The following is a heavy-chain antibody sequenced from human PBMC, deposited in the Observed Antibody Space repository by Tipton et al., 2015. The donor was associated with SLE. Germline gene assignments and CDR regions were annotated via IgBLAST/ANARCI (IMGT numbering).Heavy chain of an antibody. Sequence: TLSLTCTVSGGSMFSYTWSWIRQPPGKRLEWIGNIYYSGTTYYNPSLKSRVTMSVDTSQNQFSLRLSSVTAADTAVYYCARVFRARTAARTPDAFDVWGQGTLVTASS. CDR3: ARVFRARTAARTPDAFDV. V-gene: IGHV4-59*12. J-gene: IGHJ3*01. D-gene: IGHD6-6*01. CDR1: GGSMFSYT. CDR2: IYYSGTT.